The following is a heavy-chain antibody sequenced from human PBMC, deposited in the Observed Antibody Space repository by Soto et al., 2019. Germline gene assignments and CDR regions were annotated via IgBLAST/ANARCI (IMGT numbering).Heavy chain of an antibody. CDR3: GRHVYYFGMGHPTPRYYSVMDV. J-gene: IGHJ6*02. CDR2: IYPDDSDT. CDR1: GYSFTDYW. Sequence: GESLKISCKGSGYSFTDYWIGWVRQMPGKGLEWMGIIYPDDSDTRYSPSFQGHVTISADKSITTAYLQWSSLQASDTVTYYCGRHVYYFGMGHPTPRYYSVMDVWAQGTTAPFSS. D-gene: IGHD3-3*01. V-gene: IGHV5-51*01.